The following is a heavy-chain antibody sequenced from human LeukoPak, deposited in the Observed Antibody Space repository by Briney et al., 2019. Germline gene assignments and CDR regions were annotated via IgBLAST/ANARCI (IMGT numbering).Heavy chain of an antibody. J-gene: IGHJ6*02. Sequence: ASVKVSCKASGYTFTGYYMHWVRQAPGQGLEWMGRINPNSGGTNYAQEFQGRVTMTRDTSISTAYMELSRLRSDDTAVYYCASHDDFWSGYSGAYYYYGMDVWGQGTTVTVSS. V-gene: IGHV1-2*06. CDR2: INPNSGGT. D-gene: IGHD3-3*01. CDR3: ASHDDFWSGYSGAYYYYGMDV. CDR1: GYTFTGYY.